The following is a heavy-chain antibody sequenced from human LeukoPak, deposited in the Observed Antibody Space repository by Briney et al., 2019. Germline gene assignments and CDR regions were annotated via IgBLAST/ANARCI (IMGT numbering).Heavy chain of an antibody. CDR3: AKDGLGAPFDY. Sequence: PGRSLRLSCAASGFTFSSYGMHWVRQAPGKGLEWVAVIWYDGSNKYYADSVKGRFTISRDNSKNTLYLQMNSLRAEDTAVYYCAKDGLGAPFDYWGQGTLVTVSS. V-gene: IGHV3-33*06. CDR1: GFTFSSYG. CDR2: IWYDGSNK. D-gene: IGHD3/OR15-3a*01. J-gene: IGHJ4*02.